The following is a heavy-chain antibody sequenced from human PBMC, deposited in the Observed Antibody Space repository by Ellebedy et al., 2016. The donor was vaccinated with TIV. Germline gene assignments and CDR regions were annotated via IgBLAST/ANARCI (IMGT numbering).Heavy chain of an antibody. V-gene: IGHV3-9*01. CDR3: AKEQWELSPFDP. CDR2: ISWNSGNI. Sequence: GGSLRLXXAASGFIFDDYAMHWVRQAPGKGLEWVSGISWNSGNIRYADSVKGRFTISRDNAKNSLYLQMNSLRAEDTALYYCAKEQWELSPFDPWGQGTLVTVSS. D-gene: IGHD1-26*01. J-gene: IGHJ5*02. CDR1: GFIFDDYA.